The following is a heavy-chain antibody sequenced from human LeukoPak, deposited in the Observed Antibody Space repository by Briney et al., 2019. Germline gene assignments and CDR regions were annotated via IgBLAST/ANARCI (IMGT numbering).Heavy chain of an antibody. CDR3: ARENPSGYYNRPIDY. V-gene: IGHV4-59*01. CDR2: IYYSGSI. D-gene: IGHD3-22*01. CDR1: GASISSYY. J-gene: IGHJ4*02. Sequence: PSETLSLTCTVSGASISSYYWSWIRQPPGKGLEWIGDIYYSGSIKYNPSLKSRVTMSVDTSKNQFSLKLSSVTAADTAIYYCARENPSGYYNRPIDYWGQGTLVTISS.